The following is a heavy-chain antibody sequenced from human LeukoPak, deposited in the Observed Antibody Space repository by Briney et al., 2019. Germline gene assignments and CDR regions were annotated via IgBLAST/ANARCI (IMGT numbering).Heavy chain of an antibody. CDR1: GFTFNTYS. D-gene: IGHD3-22*01. Sequence: GGSLRLSCAASGFTFNTYSMNWVRQAPGKGLEWVSSISSGRSYIQYADSAKGRFTISRDNAKNSMYLQMNSLRDEDTAVYYCARDYYYDSSGPSHWGQGTMVTVSS. J-gene: IGHJ3*01. V-gene: IGHV3-21*06. CDR2: ISSGRSYI. CDR3: ARDYYYDSSGPSH.